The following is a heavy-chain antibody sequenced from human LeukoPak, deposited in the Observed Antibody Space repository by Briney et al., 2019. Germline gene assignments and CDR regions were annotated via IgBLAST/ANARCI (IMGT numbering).Heavy chain of an antibody. J-gene: IGHJ5*02. CDR2: ISSSSSSI. CDR3: ASAPLGSTRP. D-gene: IGHD1-26*01. Sequence: PGGSLRLSCAASGFTVSSNYMNWVRQAPGKGLEWVSSISSSSSSIYYADSLKGRFTISRDNAKNSVYLQMNSLRAEDTAVYYCASAPLGSTRPWGQGTLVTVSS. V-gene: IGHV3-21*01. CDR1: GFTVSSNY.